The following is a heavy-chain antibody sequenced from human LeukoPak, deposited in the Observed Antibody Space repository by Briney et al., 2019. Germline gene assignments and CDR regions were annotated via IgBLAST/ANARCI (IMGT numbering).Heavy chain of an antibody. J-gene: IGHJ4*02. V-gene: IGHV1-2*02. Sequence: EASVKVSCKASGYTFTGYYMHWVRQAPGQGLEWMGWINPNSGGTNYAQKFQGRVTMTRDTSISTAYMELSRLRSDDTAVYYCAREQFGCSRPRSWVPPDYRGQGTLVTVSS. CDR1: GYTFTGYY. CDR3: AREQFGCSRPRSWVPPDY. D-gene: IGHD3-10*01. CDR2: INPNSGGT.